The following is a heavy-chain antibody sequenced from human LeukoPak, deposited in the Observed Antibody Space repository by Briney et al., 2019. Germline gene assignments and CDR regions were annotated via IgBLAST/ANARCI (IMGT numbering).Heavy chain of an antibody. V-gene: IGHV3-72*01. CDR1: GFTFSDHY. D-gene: IGHD2-2*01. J-gene: IGHJ3*02. CDR3: ARVRYCSSTACRGAFDI. CDR2: TRNKANSYTT. Sequence: PGGSLRLSCAASGFTFSDHYMDWVRQAPGKGLEWVGRTRNKANSYTTEYAASVKDRFTISRDDSEKPLYLQMNSLKTEDTAVYYCARVRYCSSTACRGAFDIWGQGTMVTVSS.